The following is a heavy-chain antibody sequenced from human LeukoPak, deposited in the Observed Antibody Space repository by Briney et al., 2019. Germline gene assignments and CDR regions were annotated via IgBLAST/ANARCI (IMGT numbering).Heavy chain of an antibody. J-gene: IGHJ3*02. CDR3: ARDPFGSNAFDI. CDR1: GGSITDYY. Sequence: SETLSLTCIVSGGSITDYYWSWIRQPPGKGLEWIGYIYYSGSTNYNPSLKSRVTISVDTSNNQFSLRLSSVTAADTAVYYCARDPFGSNAFDIWGQGTVVAVSS. V-gene: IGHV4-59*01. CDR2: IYYSGST. D-gene: IGHD3-10*01.